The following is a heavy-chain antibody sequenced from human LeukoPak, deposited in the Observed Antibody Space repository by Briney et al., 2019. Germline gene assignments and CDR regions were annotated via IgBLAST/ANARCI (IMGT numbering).Heavy chain of an antibody. V-gene: IGHV4-34*01. J-gene: IGHJ2*01. Sequence: SETLSLTCAVYGGSFSGYYWSWIRQPPGKGLEWIGEINHSGSTNYNPSLKSRVTISVDTSKNQFSLKLSSVTAADTAVYYCARHSGSNYDPDEYWYFDLWGRGTLVTVSS. CDR1: GGSFSGYY. CDR3: ARHSGSNYDPDEYWYFDL. CDR2: INHSGST. D-gene: IGHD4-11*01.